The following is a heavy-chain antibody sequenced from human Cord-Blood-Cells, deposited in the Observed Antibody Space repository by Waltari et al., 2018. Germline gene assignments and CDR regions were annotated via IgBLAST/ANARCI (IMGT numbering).Heavy chain of an antibody. V-gene: IGHV4-39*01. CDR2: IYYSGST. CDR1: GGSISSSSYY. J-gene: IGHJ4*02. CDR3: ASPGYSSGRDY. D-gene: IGHD6-19*01. Sequence: QLQLQESGPGLVKPSETLSLTCTVSGGSISSSSYYWGWIRQPPGKGLEWIGSIYYSGSTYYNPSLKSRVTISVDTSKNQFSLKLSSVTAADTAVYYCASPGYSSGRDYWGQGTLVTVSS.